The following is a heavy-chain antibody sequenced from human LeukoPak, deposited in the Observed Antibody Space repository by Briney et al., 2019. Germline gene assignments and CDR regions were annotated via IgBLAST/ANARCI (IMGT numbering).Heavy chain of an antibody. CDR2: IYHSGST. Sequence: PSETLSLTCTVSGYSISSGYYWGWIRQPPGKGLEWIGSIYHSGSTYYNPSLKSRVTISVDTSKNQFSLKLSSVTAADTAVYYCARSPGRGAYFDYWGQGTLVTVSS. D-gene: IGHD1-26*01. CDR3: ARSPGRGAYFDY. V-gene: IGHV4-38-2*02. CDR1: GYSISSGYY. J-gene: IGHJ4*02.